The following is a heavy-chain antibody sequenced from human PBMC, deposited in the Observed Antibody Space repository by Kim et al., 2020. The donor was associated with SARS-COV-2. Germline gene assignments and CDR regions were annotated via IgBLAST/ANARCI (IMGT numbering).Heavy chain of an antibody. Sequence: ASVKVSCKASSYTFDKYGISWVRQAPGRGLEWMGWISAYNGNTNYAQNLQGRVTMNTDTSTSTAYMELRSLRSDHTAGYYCARVLEASSNYYYYYYGMDVGGQGPTLTVSS. D-gene: IGHD4-4*01. CDR3: ARVLEASSNYYYYYYGMDV. CDR2: ISAYNGNT. CDR1: SYTFDKYG. J-gene: IGHJ6*02. V-gene: IGHV1-18*04.